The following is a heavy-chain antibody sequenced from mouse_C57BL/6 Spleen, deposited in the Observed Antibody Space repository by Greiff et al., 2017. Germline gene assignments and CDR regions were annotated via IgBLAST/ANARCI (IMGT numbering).Heavy chain of an antibody. CDR3: TRDYDSVEIWYFDV. V-gene: IGHV1-5*01. CDR2: IYPGNSDT. Sequence: DVKLVQSGTVLARPGASVKMSCKTSGYTFTSYWMHWVKQRPGQGLEWIGAIYPGNSDTSYNQKFKGKAKLTAVTSASTAYMELSSLTNEDSAVYYCTRDYDSVEIWYFDVWGTGTTVTVSS. J-gene: IGHJ1*03. CDR1: GYTFTSYW. D-gene: IGHD2-4*01.